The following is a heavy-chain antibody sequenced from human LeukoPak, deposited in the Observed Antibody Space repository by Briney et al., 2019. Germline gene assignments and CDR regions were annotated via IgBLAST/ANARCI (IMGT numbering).Heavy chain of an antibody. CDR1: GDSISSGDYY. Sequence: KASETPSLTCTVSGDSISSGDYYWSWIRQPAGKGLEWIGRISSSGSTNYNPSLKSRVTISVDTSKNQFSLKLSSVTAADTAVYYCARRYYGSGSYGGDYWGQGTLVTVSS. D-gene: IGHD3-10*01. CDR2: ISSSGST. J-gene: IGHJ4*02. V-gene: IGHV4-61*02. CDR3: ARRYYGSGSYGGDY.